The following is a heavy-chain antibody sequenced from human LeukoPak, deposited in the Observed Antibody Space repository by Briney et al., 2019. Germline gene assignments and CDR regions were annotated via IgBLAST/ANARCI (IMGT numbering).Heavy chain of an antibody. CDR3: ARAYSGYDPYYFDD. D-gene: IGHD5-12*01. J-gene: IGHJ4*02. V-gene: IGHV1-2*02. CDR2: INPNSGAT. CDR1: GYPFTGYY. Sequence: ASVKVSCKASGYPFTGYYMHWVRQAPGQGLEYMGWINPNSGATSYAQKFQGRVTMTRDTSITTAYMELSRLRSDDTAVYYCARAYSGYDPYYFDDWGQGTLVTVSS.